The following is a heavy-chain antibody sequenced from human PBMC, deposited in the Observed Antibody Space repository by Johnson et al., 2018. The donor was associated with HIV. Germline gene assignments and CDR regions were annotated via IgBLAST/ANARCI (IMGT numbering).Heavy chain of an antibody. CDR2: ISYDGSNR. CDR3: AKEGSGYFHAFDI. V-gene: IGHV3-30*04. Sequence: QVQLVESGGGVVQPGRSLRLSCAASGFPFSSYAMHWVRQAPGKGLEWVAVISYDGSNRYYTESVKGRFTISRDNSENTLYLQMNSLRAEDTAVYYCAKEGSGYFHAFDIWGQGTMVTVSS. CDR1: GFPFSSYA. J-gene: IGHJ3*02. D-gene: IGHD3-22*01.